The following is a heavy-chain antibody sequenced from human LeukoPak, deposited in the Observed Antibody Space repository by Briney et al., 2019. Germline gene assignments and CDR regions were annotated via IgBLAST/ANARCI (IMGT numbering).Heavy chain of an antibody. J-gene: IGHJ4*02. CDR3: ARYQYDYVWGSYRPYFDY. V-gene: IGHV1-18*01. D-gene: IGHD3-16*02. Sequence: ASVKVSCKASGYTFTSYGISWVRQAPGQGLEWMGSISPYNGNTNYAQKLQGRVTMTTDTSTSTAYMELRSLRSDDTAVYYSARYQYDYVWGSYRPYFDYWGQGTLVTVSS. CDR1: GYTFTSYG. CDR2: ISPYNGNT.